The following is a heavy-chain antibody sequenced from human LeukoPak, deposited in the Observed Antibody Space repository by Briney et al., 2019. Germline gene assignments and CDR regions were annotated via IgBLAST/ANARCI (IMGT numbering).Heavy chain of an antibody. D-gene: IGHD1-26*01. CDR1: GGTFSSYA. J-gene: IGHJ3*02. Sequence: ASVKVSCKASGGTFSSYAISWVRQAPGQGLEWMGGIIPIFGTANYAQKFQGRVTITADESTSTAYMELSSLRSEDAAVYYCASSTEWELHPYDAFDIWGQGTMVTVSS. CDR2: IIPIFGTA. V-gene: IGHV1-69*13. CDR3: ASSTEWELHPYDAFDI.